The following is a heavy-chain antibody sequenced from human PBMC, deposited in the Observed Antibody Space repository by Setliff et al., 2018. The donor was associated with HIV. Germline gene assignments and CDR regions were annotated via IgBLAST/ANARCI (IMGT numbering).Heavy chain of an antibody. CDR3: ARAGETYCSSVSCYAYYCDY. Sequence: AASVKVSCKASGYSFTSYPIHWVRQAPGQRLEWMGWISGGNGNTKYSRKFQDRVTITRGTSASTAYMELSSLTSEDTAVYFCARAGETYCSSVSCYAYYCDYWGQGTLVTVSS. V-gene: IGHV1-3*01. D-gene: IGHD2-2*01. CDR1: GYSFTSYP. J-gene: IGHJ4*02. CDR2: ISGGNGNT.